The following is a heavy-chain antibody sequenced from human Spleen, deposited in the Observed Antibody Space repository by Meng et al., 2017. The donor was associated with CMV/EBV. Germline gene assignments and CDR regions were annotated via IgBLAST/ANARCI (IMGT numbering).Heavy chain of an antibody. D-gene: IGHD6-13*01. CDR3: ARDPRYSSSWYTYYYYGMDV. V-gene: IGHV3-30*04. CDR2: ISYDGSNK. Sequence: GGSLRLSCAASGFTFSSYAMHWVRQAPGKGLEWVAVISYDGSNKYYADSVKGRFTISRDNSKNTLYLQMNSLRAEDTAVYYCARDPRYSSSWYTYYYYGMDVWGQGTTVTVSS. J-gene: IGHJ6*02. CDR1: GFTFSSYA.